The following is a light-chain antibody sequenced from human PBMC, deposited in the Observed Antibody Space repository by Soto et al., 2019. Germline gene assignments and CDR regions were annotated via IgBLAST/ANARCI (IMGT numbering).Light chain of an antibody. V-gene: IGKV1-5*03. CDR3: QQYENLPT. Sequence: DIQMTPSPSTLSASVGDRVTISCRASQSISSWLAWYQQKPGKAPKLLIYKASTLKSGVPSRFSGSGSGTDFTFTISRLQPEDIATYYCQQYENLPTFGQGTRLEIK. CDR2: KAS. CDR1: QSISSW. J-gene: IGKJ5*01.